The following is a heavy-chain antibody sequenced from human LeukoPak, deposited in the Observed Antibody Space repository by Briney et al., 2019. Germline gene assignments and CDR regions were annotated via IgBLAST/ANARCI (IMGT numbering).Heavy chain of an antibody. CDR1: GFTFSNAW. J-gene: IGHJ6*02. V-gene: IGHV3-15*01. D-gene: IGHD6-13*01. CDR3: TTGIAAAGDGKYYYYYYGMDV. Sequence: PGGSLRLSCAASGFTFSNAWMSWVRQAPGKGLEWVGRIKSKTDGGTTDYAAPVKGRFTISRDDSKNTLYLQMNSLKTEDTAVYYCTTGIAAAGDGKYYYYYYGMDVWGQGTTVTVSS. CDR2: IKSKTDGGTT.